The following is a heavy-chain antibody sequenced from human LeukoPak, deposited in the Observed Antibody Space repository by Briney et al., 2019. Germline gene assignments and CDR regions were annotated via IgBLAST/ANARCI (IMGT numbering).Heavy chain of an antibody. J-gene: IGHJ4*02. D-gene: IGHD3-3*01. CDR3: ARGRITIFGVIGVY. CDR1: GGTLSSYA. V-gene: IGHV1-8*03. Sequence: ASVKVSCKASGGTLSSYAISWVRQAPGQGLEWMGWMNPNSGNTGYAQKFQGRVTITRNTSISTAYMELSSLRSEDTAVYYCARGRITIFGVIGVYWGQGTLVTVSS. CDR2: MNPNSGNT.